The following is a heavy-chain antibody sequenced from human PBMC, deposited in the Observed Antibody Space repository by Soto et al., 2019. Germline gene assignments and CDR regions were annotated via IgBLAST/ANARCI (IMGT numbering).Heavy chain of an antibody. V-gene: IGHV3-30-3*01. CDR3: ARDRPHGDDYSNLARWFDP. CDR1: GFTFSSYA. Sequence: PGGSLRLSCAASGFTFSSYAMHWVRQAPGKGLEWVAVISYDGSNKYYADSVKGRFTISRDNSKDTLYLQMNSLRAEDTAVYYCARDRPHGDDYSNLARWFDPRGQGTLVTVSS. D-gene: IGHD4-4*01. J-gene: IGHJ5*02. CDR2: ISYDGSNK.